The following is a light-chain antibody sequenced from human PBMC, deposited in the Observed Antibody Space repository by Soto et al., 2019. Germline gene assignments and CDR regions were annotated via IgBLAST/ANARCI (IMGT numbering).Light chain of an antibody. CDR1: QGISNY. V-gene: IGKV1-27*01. Sequence: DIQMTQSPSSLSASVGERVTLTCRASQGISNYLAWYQQKPGKVPELLIYAASTLKSGVPSRFSGSGSGTDFTLTISSLQPEDVATYYCQKYDSARFTFGPGTKVDLK. CDR3: QKYDSARFT. J-gene: IGKJ3*01. CDR2: AAS.